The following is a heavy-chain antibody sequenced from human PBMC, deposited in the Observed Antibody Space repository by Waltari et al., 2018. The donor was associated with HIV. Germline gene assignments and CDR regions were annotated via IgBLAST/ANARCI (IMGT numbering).Heavy chain of an antibody. CDR3: ARRGVLTYYYTMDV. J-gene: IGHJ6*02. V-gene: IGHV3-33*01. CDR1: GFTFSSHG. CDR2: IWYDGSNK. Sequence: QVQLVESGGGVVQPGRFLRLSCDASGFTFSSHGLHWGRQAPGKGLEWVAVIWYDGSNKYYADSVKGRFSISRDNSKNTLYLQMNSLRAEDTAVYFCARRGVLTYYYTMDVWGQGTTVTVSS. D-gene: IGHD3-10*01.